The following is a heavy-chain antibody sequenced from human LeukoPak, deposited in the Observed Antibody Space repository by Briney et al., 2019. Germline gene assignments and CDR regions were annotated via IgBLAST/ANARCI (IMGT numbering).Heavy chain of an antibody. V-gene: IGHV1-69*13. Sequence: SVKVSCKASGGTFSSYAISWVRQAPGQGLEWMGGIIPIFGAANYAQKFQGRVTITADESTSTAYMGLSSLRSEDTAVYYCARGPGYCSGGSCRDSNFDYWGQGTLVTVSS. D-gene: IGHD2-15*01. CDR1: GGTFSSYA. CDR2: IIPIFGAA. CDR3: ARGPGYCSGGSCRDSNFDY. J-gene: IGHJ4*02.